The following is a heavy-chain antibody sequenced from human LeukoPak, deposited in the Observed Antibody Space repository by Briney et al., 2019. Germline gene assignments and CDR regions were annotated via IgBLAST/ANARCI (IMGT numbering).Heavy chain of an antibody. CDR3: ARSNWFYCSSTSCYAGGAFDI. Sequence: PSETLSLTCAVHGGSFSGYYWSWVRQPPGEGLEWIGEINHSGSTNYNPSLKSRVTISVDTSKNQFSLKLSSVTAADTAVYYCARSNWFYCSSTSCYAGGAFDIWGQGTMVTVSS. CDR1: GGSFSGYY. J-gene: IGHJ3*02. D-gene: IGHD2-2*01. V-gene: IGHV4-34*01. CDR2: INHSGST.